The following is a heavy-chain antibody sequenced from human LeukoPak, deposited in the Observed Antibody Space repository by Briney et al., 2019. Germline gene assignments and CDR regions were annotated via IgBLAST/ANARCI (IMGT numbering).Heavy chain of an antibody. CDR1: GFTFSSYG. CDR3: AKGSRLMGIPGPNFDY. Sequence: GGSLRLSCAASGFTFSSYGMHWVRQAPGKGLEWVAVISYDGSNKYYADSVKGRFTISRDNSKNTLYLQMNSLRAEDTAVYYCAKGSRLMGIPGPNFDYWGQGTLVTVSS. CDR2: ISYDGSNK. J-gene: IGHJ4*02. D-gene: IGHD2-2*01. V-gene: IGHV3-30*18.